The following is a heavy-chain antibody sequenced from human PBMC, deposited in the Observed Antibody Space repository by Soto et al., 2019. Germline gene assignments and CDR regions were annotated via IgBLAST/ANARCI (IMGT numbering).Heavy chain of an antibody. CDR1: GGSFSGYY. CDR3: ARGLLWFGELLYPPYYYGMDV. J-gene: IGHJ6*02. CDR2: INHSGST. D-gene: IGHD3-10*01. V-gene: IGHV4-34*01. Sequence: QVQLQQWGAGLLKPSETLSLTCAVYGGSFSGYYWSWIRQPPGKGLEWIGEINHSGSTNYNPSLKSRVTISVDTSKNQFSLKLSSVTAADTAVYYCARGLLWFGELLYPPYYYGMDVWGQGTTVTVSS.